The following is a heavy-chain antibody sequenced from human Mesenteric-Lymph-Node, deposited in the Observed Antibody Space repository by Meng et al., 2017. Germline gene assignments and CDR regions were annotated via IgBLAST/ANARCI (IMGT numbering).Heavy chain of an antibody. Sequence: SETLSLTCTVSGGSISSYYWSWIRQPPGKGLEWIGSIYHSGSTSYDPSLKSRVTISVDTSKNQFSLSLSSVTAADTAVYYCARNRDSGLWGRGTLVTVSS. CDR3: ARNRDSGL. CDR1: GGSISSYY. J-gene: IGHJ2*01. V-gene: IGHV4-59*01. D-gene: IGHD1-14*01. CDR2: IYHSGST.